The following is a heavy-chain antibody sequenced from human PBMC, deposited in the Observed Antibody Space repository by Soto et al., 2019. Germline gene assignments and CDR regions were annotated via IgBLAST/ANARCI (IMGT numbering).Heavy chain of an antibody. CDR3: ARLAVGYSKLAPYYYYYGMDV. CDR1: GYSFTSYW. V-gene: IGHV5-10-1*01. J-gene: IGHJ6*02. Sequence: GESLKISCKGSGYSFTSYWISWVRQMPGKGLEWMGRIDPSDSYTNYSPSFQGHVTISADKSISTAYLQWSSLKASDTAMYYCARLAVGYSKLAPYYYYYGMDVWGQGTTVTVSS. CDR2: IDPSDSYT. D-gene: IGHD4-4*01.